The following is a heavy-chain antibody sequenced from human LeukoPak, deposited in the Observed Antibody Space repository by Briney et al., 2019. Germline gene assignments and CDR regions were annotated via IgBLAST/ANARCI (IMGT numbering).Heavy chain of an antibody. Sequence: SETLSLTCTVSGGSISSYYWSWIRQPPGKGLEWIGYIYYSGSTNYNPSLKSRVTISVDRSKNQFSLKLSSVTAADTAVYYCAMSGYRGWFDPWGQGTLVTVSS. V-gene: IGHV4-59*12. CDR3: AMSGYRGWFDP. D-gene: IGHD3-3*01. CDR2: IYYSGST. J-gene: IGHJ5*02. CDR1: GGSISSYY.